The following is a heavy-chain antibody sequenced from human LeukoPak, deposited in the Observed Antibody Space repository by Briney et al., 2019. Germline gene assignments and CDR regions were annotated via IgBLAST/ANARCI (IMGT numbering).Heavy chain of an antibody. D-gene: IGHD2-2*01. CDR1: GFTFSSYS. Sequence: GGSLRLSCAASGFTFSSYSMNWVRQAPGKGLEWTSYIRSSGSTIYYADSVKGRFTISRDNANNSLYLQMNSLRDEDTAVYYCARGGAVGPNPYYSDYWGQGTLVTVSS. V-gene: IGHV3-48*02. CDR3: ARGGAVGPNPYYSDY. CDR2: IRSSGSTI. J-gene: IGHJ4*02.